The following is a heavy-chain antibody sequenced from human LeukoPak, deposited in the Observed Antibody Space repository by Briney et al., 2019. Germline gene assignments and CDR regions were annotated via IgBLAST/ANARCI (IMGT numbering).Heavy chain of an antibody. CDR3: ARGAPPRRYYFDY. J-gene: IGHJ4*02. Sequence: GASVKVSCKVSGYTLTELSMHWVRQAPGKGLEWMGGFDPEDGETIYAQKFQGRVTITADESTSTAYMELSSLRSEDTAVYYCARGAPPRRYYFDYWGQGTLVTVSS. V-gene: IGHV1-24*01. CDR2: FDPEDGET. CDR1: GYTLTELS. D-gene: IGHD3-16*01.